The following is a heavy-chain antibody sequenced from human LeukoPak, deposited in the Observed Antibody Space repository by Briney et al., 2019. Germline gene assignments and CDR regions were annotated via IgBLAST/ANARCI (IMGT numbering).Heavy chain of an antibody. J-gene: IGHJ4*02. V-gene: IGHV1-2*02. CDR1: GYTITAYY. D-gene: IGHD3-10*01. Sequence: EASVKVSCKASGYTITAYYIHWVRQAPGQGLEWMGWVDPNSGKTNYAQKFQGRATMTRDTSINTAYMEVSWLRSDDTAVYYCARVGRGRHIDYWGQGTLVTVSS. CDR3: ARVGRGRHIDY. CDR2: VDPNSGKT.